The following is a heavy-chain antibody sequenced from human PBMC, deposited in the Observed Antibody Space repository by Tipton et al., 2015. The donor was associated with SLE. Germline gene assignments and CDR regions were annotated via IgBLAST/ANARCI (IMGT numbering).Heavy chain of an antibody. D-gene: IGHD3-10*01. Sequence: TLSLTCTVSGASVSSHYWNWIRQTPGKGLEWIGYIHYNRDTNYHPSLKSRVTISVDTSKNQLSLKLTSVTAADTAVYYCARQPRRGGGAFDIWGQGTVVTVSS. CDR3: ARQPRRGGGAFDI. J-gene: IGHJ3*02. CDR2: IHYNRDT. V-gene: IGHV4-59*02. CDR1: GASVSSHY.